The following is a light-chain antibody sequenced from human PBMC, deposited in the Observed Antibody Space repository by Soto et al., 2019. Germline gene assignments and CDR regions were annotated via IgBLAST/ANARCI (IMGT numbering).Light chain of an antibody. CDR2: GAS. J-gene: IGKJ4*01. Sequence: EVVLTQSPATLSVSPGAGATLSCRASQSFGSNLAWYQQKPGHTPRVLIYGASTRATGIPVRFSGSGSGTEFTLTITSLQSEDSAVYYCQEYNYWHPITFGGGTKVDIK. V-gene: IGKV3-15*01. CDR1: QSFGSN. CDR3: QEYNYWHPIT.